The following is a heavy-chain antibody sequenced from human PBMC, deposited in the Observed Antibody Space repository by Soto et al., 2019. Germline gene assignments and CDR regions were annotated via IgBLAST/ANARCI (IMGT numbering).Heavy chain of an antibody. J-gene: IGHJ6*02. CDR2: SSEDGGST. CDR3: ATPPYYYESSGPYYYGWDV. CDR1: GFTLTTYA. Sequence: GGSLRLSCAASGFTLTTYALTWVRQAPGKGLEWVSASSEDGGSTYYADSVKGRFTISRDTSRNMVYLQMKSLRAEDTAVYYCATPPYYYESSGPYYYGWDVWGQGATVTVS. V-gene: IGHV3-23*01. D-gene: IGHD3-22*01.